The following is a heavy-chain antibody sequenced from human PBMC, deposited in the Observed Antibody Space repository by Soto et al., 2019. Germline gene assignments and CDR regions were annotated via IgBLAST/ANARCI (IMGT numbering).Heavy chain of an antibody. Sequence: PSETLSLTSAVSGDSISSGGYSLSWIRQPPGKGLEGIGYIYHSGSTYYNPSLKSRVTISVDRSKNQFSLKLSSVTAADTAVYYCARELAEVGFDYWGKGTLVTVSS. V-gene: IGHV4-30-2*01. CDR1: GDSISSGGYS. CDR3: ARELAEVGFDY. CDR2: IYHSGST. J-gene: IGHJ4*02. D-gene: IGHD6-13*01.